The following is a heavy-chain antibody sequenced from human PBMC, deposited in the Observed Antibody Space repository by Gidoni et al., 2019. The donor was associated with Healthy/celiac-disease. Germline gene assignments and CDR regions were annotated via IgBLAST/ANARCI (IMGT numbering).Heavy chain of an antibody. Sequence: QLQLQESGPGLVKPSETMYLPCTVPGGPISSSSYYWGWIRQPPGKGLEWIGSIYYRGSTYYNPSLKRRVTISVDTSKNQFSLKLSSVTAADTAVYYCARHERGYSYGPFSYFDYWGQGTLVTVSS. CDR2: IYYRGST. CDR3: ARHERGYSYGPFSYFDY. V-gene: IGHV4-39*01. D-gene: IGHD5-18*01. CDR1: GGPISSSSYY. J-gene: IGHJ4*02.